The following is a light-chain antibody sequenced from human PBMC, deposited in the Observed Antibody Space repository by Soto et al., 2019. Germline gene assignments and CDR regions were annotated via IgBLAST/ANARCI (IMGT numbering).Light chain of an antibody. Sequence: QSALTQPPSVSAAPGQKVTISCSGSSSNIGNNYVSWYQQFPGTAPKLLIYDNNKRPSGIPDRFSGSKSGTSATLDITGLQTGDAADYYCGTWDSSLSAVVFGGGTKLTVL. CDR2: DNN. J-gene: IGLJ2*01. CDR1: SSNIGNNY. CDR3: GTWDSSLSAVV. V-gene: IGLV1-51*01.